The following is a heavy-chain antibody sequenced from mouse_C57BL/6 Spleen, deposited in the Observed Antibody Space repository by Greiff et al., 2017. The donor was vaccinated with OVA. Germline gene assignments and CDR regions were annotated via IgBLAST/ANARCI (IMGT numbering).Heavy chain of an antibody. V-gene: IGHV1-53*01. Sequence: VQLQQSGTELVKPGASVKLSCKASGYTFTSYWMHWVKQRPGQGLEWIGNINPSNGGTNYNEKFKSKATLTVDKSSSTAYMQLSSLTSEDSAVYYCARYDGYYGDAMDYWGQGTSVTVSS. CDR2: INPSNGGT. D-gene: IGHD2-3*01. CDR3: ARYDGYYGDAMDY. CDR1: GYTFTSYW. J-gene: IGHJ4*01.